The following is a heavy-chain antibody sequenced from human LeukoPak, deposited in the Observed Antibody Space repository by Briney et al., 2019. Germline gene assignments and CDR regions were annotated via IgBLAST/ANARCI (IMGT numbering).Heavy chain of an antibody. V-gene: IGHV2-5*02. CDR1: RYSPTTRGVG. CDR2: IYSDDNN. Sequence: APTLSNTTHTLTRTCTFTRYSPTTRGVGVGWIRQPPGKTLEWLALIYSDDNNRYSPSLNSRLTNITVPSTNPVVPTMTNIDPVDTATYYCGHSGYSYAFDYWGQGTLVTVSS. J-gene: IGHJ4*02. D-gene: IGHD5-18*01. CDR3: GHSGYSYAFDY.